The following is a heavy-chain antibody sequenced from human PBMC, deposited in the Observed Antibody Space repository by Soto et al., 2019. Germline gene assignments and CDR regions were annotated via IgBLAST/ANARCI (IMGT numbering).Heavy chain of an antibody. D-gene: IGHD3-9*01. CDR1: GGSISSSSYY. CDR3: ARHVRYFDWLLFYFDY. J-gene: IGHJ4*02. V-gene: IGHV4-39*01. Sequence: QLQLQESGPGLVKPSETLSLTCTVSGGSISSSSYYWGWIRQPPGKGLEWIGSIYYSGSTYYNPSLKSRVTISVDTSKNQFSLKLSSVTAADTAVYYCARHVRYFDWLLFYFDYWGQGTLVTVSS. CDR2: IYYSGST.